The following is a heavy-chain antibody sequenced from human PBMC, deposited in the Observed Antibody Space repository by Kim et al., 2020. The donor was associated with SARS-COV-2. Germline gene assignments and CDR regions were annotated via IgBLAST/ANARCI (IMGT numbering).Heavy chain of an antibody. J-gene: IGHJ4*02. CDR3: AKDPIDRVGATYFDY. CDR1: GFTFGDYA. V-gene: IGHV3-9*01. Sequence: GGSLRLSCAASGFTFGDYAMHWVRQAPGKGLEWVSGISWNSGSIGYADSVKGRFTISRDNAKNSLYLQMNSLRAEDTALYYCAKDPIDRVGATYFDYWGQGTLVTVSS. CDR2: ISWNSGSI. D-gene: IGHD1-26*01.